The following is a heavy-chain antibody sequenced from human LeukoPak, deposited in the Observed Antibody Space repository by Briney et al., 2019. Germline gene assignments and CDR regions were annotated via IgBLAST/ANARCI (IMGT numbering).Heavy chain of an antibody. J-gene: IGHJ4*02. Sequence: SETLSLTCTVSGGSISSSSYYWSWIRQHPGKGLEWIGYIYYSGSTYYNPSLKSRVTISVDTSKNQFSLKLSSVTAADTAVYYCASAYYDSSGYCFDYWGQGTLVTVSS. V-gene: IGHV4-31*03. D-gene: IGHD3-22*01. CDR1: GGSISSSSYY. CDR3: ASAYYDSSGYCFDY. CDR2: IYYSGST.